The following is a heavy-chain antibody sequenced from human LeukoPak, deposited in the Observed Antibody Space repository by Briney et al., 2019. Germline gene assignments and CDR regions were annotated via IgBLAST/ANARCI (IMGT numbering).Heavy chain of an antibody. Sequence: GGSLRLSCAASGFTFSSYTMSWVRQAPGRGLEWVSAISGSGGSTYYADSVKGRFTISRDNYKHTLYLQMNSLRAEDTAVYYCARSGSGSYFLDYWGQGTLVTVSS. CDR1: GFTFSSYT. CDR2: ISGSGGST. CDR3: ARSGSGSYFLDY. V-gene: IGHV3-23*01. D-gene: IGHD3-10*01. J-gene: IGHJ4*02.